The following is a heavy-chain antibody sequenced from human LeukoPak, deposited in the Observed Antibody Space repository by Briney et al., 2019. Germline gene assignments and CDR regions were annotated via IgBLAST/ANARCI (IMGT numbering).Heavy chain of an antibody. V-gene: IGHV4-59*01. J-gene: IGHJ4*02. CDR1: GGSINSYY. CDR3: ARDHPYCGGDCYIFDY. CDR2: IYSSGGT. D-gene: IGHD2-21*02. Sequence: PSETLSLTCTVSGGSINSYYWSWIRQPPGKGLEWIGYIYSSGGTSYNPSLKSRVTISLDTSKNQFSLKLSSVTAADTAVYYCARDHPYCGGDCYIFDYWGQGTLVTASS.